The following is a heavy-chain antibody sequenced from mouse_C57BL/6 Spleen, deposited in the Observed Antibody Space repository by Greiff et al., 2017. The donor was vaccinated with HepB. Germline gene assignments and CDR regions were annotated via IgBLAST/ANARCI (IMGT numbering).Heavy chain of an antibody. CDR1: GYSITSGYY. Sequence: VQLQQSGPGLVKPSQSLSLTCSVTGYSITSGYYWNWIRQFPGNKLEWMGYISYDGSNNYNPSLKNRISITRDTSKNQFFLKLNSVTTEDTATYYCAKIPYYYGSVDYWGQGTTLTVSS. CDR3: AKIPYYYGSVDY. D-gene: IGHD1-1*01. J-gene: IGHJ2*01. V-gene: IGHV3-6*01. CDR2: ISYDGSN.